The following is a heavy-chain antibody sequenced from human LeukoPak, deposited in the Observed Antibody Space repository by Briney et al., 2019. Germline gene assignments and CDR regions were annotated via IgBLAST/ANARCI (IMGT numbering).Heavy chain of an antibody. CDR3: ARDRLPSEFWSGYMYYYYYYYMDV. CDR2: GKQDGREK. Sequence: GWCLTLSCAPSGFIFSRYWMRWVRPAPGRGREWVANGKQDGREKYYVDSVKGRFTLSRDNAKNALYLQMNSLKPEDTAVYYCARDRLPSEFWSGYMYYYYYYYMDVWGKGTTVTVSS. V-gene: IGHV3-7*01. CDR1: GFIFSRYW. J-gene: IGHJ6*03. D-gene: IGHD3-3*01.